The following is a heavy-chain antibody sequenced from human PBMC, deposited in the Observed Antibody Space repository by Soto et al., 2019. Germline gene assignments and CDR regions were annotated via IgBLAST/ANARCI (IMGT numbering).Heavy chain of an antibody. CDR1: GYTFTSYY. V-gene: IGHV1-46*01. CDR3: ARALSPYYDILTGLDY. Sequence: GASVKVSCKASGYTFTSYYMHWVRQAPGQGLEWMGIINPSGGSTSYAQKFQGRVTMTRDTSTSTVYMELSSLRSEDTAVYYCARALSPYYDILTGLDYWGQGTLVTVPQ. D-gene: IGHD3-9*01. J-gene: IGHJ4*02. CDR2: INPSGGST.